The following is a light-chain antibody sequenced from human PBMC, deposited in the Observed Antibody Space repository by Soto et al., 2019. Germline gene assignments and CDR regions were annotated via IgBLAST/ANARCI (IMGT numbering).Light chain of an antibody. Sequence: VMTQYPTTLSLSPGERATLSCRASQSVSSNLAWYQQKPGQPPRLLIYGASSRATGIPDRFSGSGSGTDFSLTISRLEPEDFAVYYCQQHGDAPITFGQRRLLEV. V-gene: IGKV3-20*01. CDR1: QSVSSN. J-gene: IGKJ5*01. CDR2: GAS. CDR3: QQHGDAPIT.